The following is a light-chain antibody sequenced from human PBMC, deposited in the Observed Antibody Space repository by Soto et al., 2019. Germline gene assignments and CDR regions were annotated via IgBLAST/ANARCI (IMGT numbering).Light chain of an antibody. J-gene: IGKJ4*02. Sequence: DIQIMQSPSSLSASVGDRVTITCRSSQGISSWLAWYQHKPSKAPRLLIYAVSSLQNGVPSRFSGSGPGTDFTLTISSLQPEDFGTYYGPPASSFPLRFGEGTKVEIK. V-gene: IGKV1-12*01. CDR3: PPASSFPLR. CDR2: AVS. CDR1: QGISSW.